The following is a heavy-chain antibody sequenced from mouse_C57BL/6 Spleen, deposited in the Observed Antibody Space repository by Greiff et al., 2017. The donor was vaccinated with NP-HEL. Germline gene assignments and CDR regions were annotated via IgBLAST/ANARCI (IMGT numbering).Heavy chain of an antibody. CDR1: GFTFSSYA. D-gene: IGHD2-4*01. CDR2: ISDGGSYT. Sequence: EVQLVESGGGLVKPGGSLKLSCAASGFTFSSYAMSWVRQTPEKRLEWVATISDGGSYTYYPDNVKGRFTISRDNAKNNLYLQMSHLKSEDTAMYYCARDFDYDGDWYFDVWGTGTTVTVSS. V-gene: IGHV5-4*01. CDR3: ARDFDYDGDWYFDV. J-gene: IGHJ1*03.